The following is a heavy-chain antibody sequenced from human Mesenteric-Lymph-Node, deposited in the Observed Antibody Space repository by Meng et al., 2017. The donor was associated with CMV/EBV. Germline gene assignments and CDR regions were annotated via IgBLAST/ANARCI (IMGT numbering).Heavy chain of an antibody. V-gene: IGHV1-2*06. Sequence: CTSSGSAFPGYYMHWVRQAPRQGLEWLGRLNPDSGGTNYAQKFQDRVTMTRDTSISTAYMELNRLKSDDTAVYYCARSTFLRTWFDPWGQGTLVTVSS. CDR1: GSAFPGYY. CDR3: ARSTFLRTWFDP. CDR2: LNPDSGGT. J-gene: IGHJ5*02. D-gene: IGHD2/OR15-2a*01.